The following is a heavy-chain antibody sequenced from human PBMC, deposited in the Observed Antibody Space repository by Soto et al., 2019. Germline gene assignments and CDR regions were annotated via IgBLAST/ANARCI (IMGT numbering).Heavy chain of an antibody. CDR2: IKSKTDGGTT. CDR3: TTDCSSTSCYGYGMDV. CDR1: GFTFRNAG. V-gene: IGHV3-15*07. J-gene: IGHJ6*02. Sequence: PGGSQRLSCTAAGFTFRNAGRNWVRKATGKGLEWVGRIKSKTDGGTTDYAAPVKGRFTISRDDSKNTLYLQMNSLKTEDTAVYYCTTDCSSTSCYGYGMDVWGQGTTVTVSS. D-gene: IGHD2-2*01.